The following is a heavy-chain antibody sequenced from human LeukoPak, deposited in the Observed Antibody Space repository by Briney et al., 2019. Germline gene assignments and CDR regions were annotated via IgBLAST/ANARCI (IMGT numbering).Heavy chain of an antibody. J-gene: IGHJ3*02. CDR1: GFTFSNYA. Sequence: PGGSLRLSCSASGFTFSNYAMHWVRQAPGKGLEYVTDISSNGGSTYYADSVKGRFTISRDNSKNTLYLQMSSLRAEDTAVYYCVKALGYCSGGSCLAFDIWGQGTMVTVSS. V-gene: IGHV3-64D*06. CDR2: ISSNGGST. CDR3: VKALGYCSGGSCLAFDI. D-gene: IGHD2-15*01.